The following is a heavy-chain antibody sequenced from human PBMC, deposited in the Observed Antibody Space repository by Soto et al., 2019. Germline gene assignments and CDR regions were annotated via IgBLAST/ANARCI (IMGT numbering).Heavy chain of an antibody. Sequence: QVQLVQSGAEVKKPGASVKVSCKASGYTFTSYYMHWVRQAPGQGLEWMGIINPSGGSTSYAQKFQGRVTMTRDTSTSTVYMELSSLRSEDTAVYYCARGGATMVRGVIITDPIFDYWGQETLVTVSS. CDR3: ARGGATMVRGVIITDPIFDY. J-gene: IGHJ4*02. V-gene: IGHV1-46*01. CDR2: INPSGGST. D-gene: IGHD3-10*01. CDR1: GYTFTSYY.